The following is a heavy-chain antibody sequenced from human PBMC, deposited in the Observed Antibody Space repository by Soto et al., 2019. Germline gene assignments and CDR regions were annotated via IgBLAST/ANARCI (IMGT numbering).Heavy chain of an antibody. V-gene: IGHV5-51*01. CDR1: GYSFTSYW. CDR2: IYPGDSDT. Sequence: PGESLKISCKGSGYSFTSYWIGWVRQIPGKGLEWMGIIYPGDSDTRYSPSFQGQVTISADKSTSTAYLQWSSLKASDTAMYYCARHTVSSSRNWFDPWGQGTLVTVSS. CDR3: ARHTVSSSRNWFDP. D-gene: IGHD6-13*01. J-gene: IGHJ5*02.